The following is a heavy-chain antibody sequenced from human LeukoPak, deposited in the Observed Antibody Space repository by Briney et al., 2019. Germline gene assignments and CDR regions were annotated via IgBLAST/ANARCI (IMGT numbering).Heavy chain of an antibody. CDR2: IYYSGST. J-gene: IGHJ6*02. CDR3: ARGNYYDSRSEPSYYYYGMDV. D-gene: IGHD3-22*01. Sequence: SETLSLTCTVSGGSISSGGYSWSWIRQHPGKGLEWIGYIYYSGSTYYNPSLKSRVTISVDTSKNQFSLKLSSVTAADTAVYYCARGNYYDSRSEPSYYYYGMDVWGQGTTVTVSS. CDR1: GGSISSGGYS. V-gene: IGHV4-31*03.